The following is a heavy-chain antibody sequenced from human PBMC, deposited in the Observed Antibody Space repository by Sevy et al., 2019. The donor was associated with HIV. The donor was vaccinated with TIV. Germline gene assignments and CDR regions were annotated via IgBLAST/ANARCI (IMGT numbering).Heavy chain of an antibody. CDR1: GFAFYDYS. J-gene: IGHJ4*02. Sequence: GGSLRLSCAASGFAFYDYSMSWIRQAPGKGLEWVATLSFGCGMINYADSVKGRLTISRDKSKNSFYLQMDNLRVEDTALYYCAREGCTRPDYYWGQGTRVTVSS. CDR2: LSFGCGMI. D-gene: IGHD2-8*01. V-gene: IGHV3-23*01. CDR3: AREGCTRPDYY.